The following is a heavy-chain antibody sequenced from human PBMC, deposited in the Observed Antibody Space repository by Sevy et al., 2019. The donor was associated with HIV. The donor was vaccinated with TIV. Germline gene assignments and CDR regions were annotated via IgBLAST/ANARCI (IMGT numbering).Heavy chain of an antibody. CDR2: MSSDGNNK. D-gene: IGHD3-22*01. J-gene: IGHJ4*02. V-gene: IGHV3-30*18. CDR3: AKDRPELIYYDSRRDYFDF. Sequence: GGSLRLSCVGSGFTFSSYGMHWVRQAPGKGLEWVAGMSSDGNNKYYGHSVKGRFTMSRDNSKNTVYLELNSLRVEDTAVYYCAKDRPELIYYDSRRDYFDFWGQGTLVTVSS. CDR1: GFTFSSYG.